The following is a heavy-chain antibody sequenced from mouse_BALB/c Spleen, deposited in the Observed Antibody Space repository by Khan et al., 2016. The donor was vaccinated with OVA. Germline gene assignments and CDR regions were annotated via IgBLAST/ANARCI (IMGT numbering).Heavy chain of an antibody. Sequence: EVQLQQSGPELMKPGASVKISCKASDYSLTSYYMHWVKQSHGKSLEWIGCIDPFNGGTTYNQKFKGKATLTADKSSSTAYMHLSTLTSEDSAVYSCTRQTLNDCGQETSVTVSS. CDR2: IDPFNGGT. V-gene: IGHV1S135*01. J-gene: IGHJ4*01. CDR1: DYSLTSYY. CDR3: TRQTLND.